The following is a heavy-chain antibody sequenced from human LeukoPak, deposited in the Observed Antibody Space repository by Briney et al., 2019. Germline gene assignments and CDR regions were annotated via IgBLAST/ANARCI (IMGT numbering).Heavy chain of an antibody. J-gene: IGHJ2*01. CDR1: GYSISSGYY. CDR3: ARDHRGSPLYWYFDL. D-gene: IGHD5-12*01. V-gene: IGHV4-38-2*02. CDR2: IYHSGST. Sequence: PSETLSLTCTVSGYSISSGYYWGWIRQPPGKGLEWIGSIYHSGSTYYNPSLKSRVTISVDTSKNQFSLKLSSVTAADTAVYYCARDHRGSPLYWYFDLWGRGTLVTVSS.